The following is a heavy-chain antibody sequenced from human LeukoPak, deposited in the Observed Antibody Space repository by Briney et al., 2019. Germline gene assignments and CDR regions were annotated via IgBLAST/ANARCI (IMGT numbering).Heavy chain of an antibody. V-gene: IGHV3-23*01. Sequence: GGSLRLSCAASGFTFSSYATSWVRQAPGKGLEWVSAISGSGGSTYYADSVKGRFTISRDNSKNTLYLQMNSLRAEDTAVYYCAKDFSSSWFTVKLDYWGQGTLVTVSS. CDR1: GFTFSSYA. CDR2: ISGSGGST. D-gene: IGHD6-13*01. CDR3: AKDFSSSWFTVKLDY. J-gene: IGHJ4*02.